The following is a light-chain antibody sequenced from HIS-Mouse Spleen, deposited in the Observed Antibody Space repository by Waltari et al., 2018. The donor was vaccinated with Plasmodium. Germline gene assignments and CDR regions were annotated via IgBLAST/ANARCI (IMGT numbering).Light chain of an antibody. Sequence: QSALTPPASVSGSPGQSITIPCPGTSTDVGSYNIVSWYQQHPGKAPKLMIYEGSKRPSGVSNRFSGSKSGNTASLTISGLQAEDEADYYCCSYAGSSTFVVFGGGTKLTVL. CDR1: STDVGSYNI. CDR2: EGS. CDR3: CSYAGSSTFVV. V-gene: IGLV2-23*03. J-gene: IGLJ2*01.